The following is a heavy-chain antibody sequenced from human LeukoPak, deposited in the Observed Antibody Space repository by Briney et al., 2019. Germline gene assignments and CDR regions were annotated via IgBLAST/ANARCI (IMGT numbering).Heavy chain of an antibody. J-gene: IGHJ3*02. D-gene: IGHD5-12*01. Sequence: GESLQISCQGSGYNFTTYWIGWVRQIPGKGLEWMGIIYPGDSDTRYSPSFQGQVTISADNSISTAYLQWSSLKASDTAIYYCAAESLRFYAFDIWDQGTMVTVSS. CDR1: GYNFTTYW. CDR2: IYPGDSDT. V-gene: IGHV5-51*01. CDR3: AAESLRFYAFDI.